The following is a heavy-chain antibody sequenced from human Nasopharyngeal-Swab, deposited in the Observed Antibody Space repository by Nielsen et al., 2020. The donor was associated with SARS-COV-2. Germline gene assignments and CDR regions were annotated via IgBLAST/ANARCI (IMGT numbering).Heavy chain of an antibody. J-gene: IGHJ4*02. V-gene: IGHV3-48*04. Sequence: GGSLRLSCAASEFTFSSYSMNWVRQAPGKGLEWVSYISDSSKTIHYADSVKGRFTVSRDNAKNSLYLQMNGLRAEDTAVYYCARGSPRQPWGLMDYWGQGTLVTVSS. D-gene: IGHD7-27*01. CDR1: EFTFSSYS. CDR2: ISDSSKTI. CDR3: ARGSPRQPWGLMDY.